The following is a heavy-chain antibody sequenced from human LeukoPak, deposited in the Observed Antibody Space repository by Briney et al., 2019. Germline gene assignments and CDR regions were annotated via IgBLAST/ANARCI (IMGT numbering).Heavy chain of an antibody. CDR2: ISYDGSNK. CDR1: GFTFSSYA. CDR3: AKAAPELWFGDPWYWFDP. J-gene: IGHJ5*02. V-gene: IGHV3-30*04. Sequence: GSLRLSCAASGFTFSSYAMHWVRQAPGKGLEWVAVISYDGSNKYYADSVKGRFTISRDNSKNTLYLQMNSLRAEDTAVYYCAKAAPELWFGDPWYWFDPWGQGTLVTVSS. D-gene: IGHD3-10*01.